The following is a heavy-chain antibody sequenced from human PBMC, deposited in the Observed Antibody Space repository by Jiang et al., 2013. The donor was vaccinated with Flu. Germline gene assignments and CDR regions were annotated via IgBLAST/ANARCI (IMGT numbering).Heavy chain of an antibody. Sequence: LVESGGDLVQPGGSLKLSCATSGFTFSGSALNWVRQASGKGLEWVGHIRSKAANYATTYAASVKGRFTISRDESKNTAYLHMNSLKIEDTAVYYCTRDWQYAVDYWGQGTRVTVSS. J-gene: IGHJ4*02. CDR2: IRSKAANYAT. CDR3: TRDWQYAVDY. D-gene: IGHD3-9*01. V-gene: IGHV3-73*02. CDR1: GFTFSGSA.